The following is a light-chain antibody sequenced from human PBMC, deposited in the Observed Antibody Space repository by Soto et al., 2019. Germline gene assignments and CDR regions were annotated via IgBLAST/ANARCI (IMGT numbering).Light chain of an antibody. CDR3: SSDGGSNNVL. V-gene: IGLV2-8*01. CDR1: SSDVGGYNY. J-gene: IGLJ2*01. Sequence: QSALTQPPSASGSPGQSVTISCTGTSSDVGGYNYVSWYQQYPGKAPTLMIYDVSKRPSGVPDRFSGSKSGNTASLTVSGRQAEDEADYYCSSDGGSNNVLFGGGTKLTVL. CDR2: DVS.